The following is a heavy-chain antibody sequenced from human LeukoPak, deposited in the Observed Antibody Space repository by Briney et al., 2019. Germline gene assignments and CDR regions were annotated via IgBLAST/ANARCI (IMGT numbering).Heavy chain of an antibody. CDR1: GGSISSYY. Sequence: SETLSLTCTVSGGSISSYYWSWIRQPPGKGLEWIGYIYYSGSTYYNPSLKSRVTISVDTSKNQFSLKLSSVTAADTAVYYCARVGRRGYSYGYSDYWGQGTLVTVSS. CDR3: ARVGRRGYSYGYSDY. J-gene: IGHJ4*02. D-gene: IGHD5-18*01. CDR2: IYYSGST. V-gene: IGHV4-59*06.